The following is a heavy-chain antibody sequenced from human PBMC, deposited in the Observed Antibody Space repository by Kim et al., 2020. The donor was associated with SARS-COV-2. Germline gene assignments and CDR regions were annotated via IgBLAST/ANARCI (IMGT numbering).Heavy chain of an antibody. CDR3: DASDY. Sequence: GGSLRLSCAASGFTFRGYAMSWARQAPGKGLEWVSTISDSGFRTHYTDPVKGRFTISRDNSKSTLFLQINSLRVEDTAVYYCDASDYWGQGSLVTVSS. V-gene: IGHV3-23*01. CDR1: GFTFRGYA. J-gene: IGHJ4*02. CDR2: ISDSGFRT.